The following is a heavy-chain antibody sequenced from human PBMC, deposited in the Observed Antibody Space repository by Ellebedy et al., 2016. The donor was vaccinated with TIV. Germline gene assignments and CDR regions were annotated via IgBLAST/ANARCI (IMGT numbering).Heavy chain of an antibody. V-gene: IGHV1-8*01. D-gene: IGHD1-26*01. CDR2: MNPNSGNT. CDR3: ARGGLINVDGGSYSRRSLAPNAFDI. J-gene: IGHJ3*02. CDR1: GYTFTSYD. Sequence: ASVKVSCXASGYTFTSYDINWVRQATGQGLEWMGWMNPNSGNTGYAQKFQGRVTMTRNTSISTAYMELSSLRSEDTAVYYCARGGLINVDGGSYSRRSLAPNAFDIWGQGTIVTVSS.